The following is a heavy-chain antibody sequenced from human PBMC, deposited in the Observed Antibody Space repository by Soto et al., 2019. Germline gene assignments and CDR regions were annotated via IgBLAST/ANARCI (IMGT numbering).Heavy chain of an antibody. CDR3: ARVLTYYYDSSGQGIYLDY. D-gene: IGHD3-22*01. V-gene: IGHV1-46*01. J-gene: IGHJ4*02. CDR1: GYTFTSYY. CDR2: SNPSGGST. Sequence: QVQLVQSGAEVKKPGASVKVSCKASGYTFTSYYMHWVRQAPGQGLEWMGRSNPSGGSTRYAQKFQGSVTMTSDTSKNTVYMELSSLRSEDTAVYYCARVLTYYYDSSGQGIYLDYWGQGTLVTVSS.